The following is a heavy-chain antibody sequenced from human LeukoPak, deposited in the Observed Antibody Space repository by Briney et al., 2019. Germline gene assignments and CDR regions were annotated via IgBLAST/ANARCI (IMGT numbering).Heavy chain of an antibody. CDR3: ARARAAAGPDY. Sequence: ASVKVSCKASGYTFTSYDINWVRQATGQGLAWMGWMNPNSGNTGYAQKFQGRVTMTRDTSISTAYMELSRLRSDDTAVYYCARARAAAGPDYWGQGTLVTVSS. J-gene: IGHJ4*02. CDR1: GYTFTSYD. CDR2: MNPNSGNT. D-gene: IGHD6-13*01. V-gene: IGHV1-8*01.